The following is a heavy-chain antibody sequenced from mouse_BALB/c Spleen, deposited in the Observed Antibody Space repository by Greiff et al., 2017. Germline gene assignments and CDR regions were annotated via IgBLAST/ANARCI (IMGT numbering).Heavy chain of an antibody. V-gene: IGHV5-6-5*01. D-gene: IGHD2-4*01. CDR2: ISSGGST. CDR3: AREGTTMITTWFAY. CDR1: GFTFSSYA. J-gene: IGHJ3*01. Sequence: EVQRVESGGGLVKPGGSLKLSCAASGFTFSSYAMSWVRQTPEKRLEWVASISSGGSTYYPDSVKGRFTISRDNARNILYLQMSSLRSEDTAMYYCAREGTTMITTWFAYWGQGTLVTVSA.